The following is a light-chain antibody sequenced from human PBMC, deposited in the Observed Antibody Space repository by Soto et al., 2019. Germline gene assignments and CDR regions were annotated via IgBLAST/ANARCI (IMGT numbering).Light chain of an antibody. Sequence: EIVLTQSPGTLSLSLGERAPLSCRARQSVSSSYLAWYQQKPGQAPRLLIYDASNRATGIPARFSGSGSGTEFTLTISSLQSEDFAVYYCQQYNNWPPWTFGQGTKVDIK. CDR3: QQYNNWPPWT. V-gene: IGKV3D-15*01. CDR1: QSVSSSY. CDR2: DAS. J-gene: IGKJ1*01.